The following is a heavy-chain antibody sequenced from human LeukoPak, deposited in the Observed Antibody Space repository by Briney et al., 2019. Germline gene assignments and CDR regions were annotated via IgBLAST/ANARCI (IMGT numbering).Heavy chain of an antibody. CDR1: GGSISSGSDY. J-gene: IGHJ3*02. D-gene: IGHD4-17*01. CDR3: ARDPYGDYGRGAFDI. CDR2: IYYSGTT. V-gene: IGHV4-61*10. Sequence: PSETLSLTCAVSGGSISSGSDYWSWIRQPAGKELEWIGHIYYSGTTNYNPSLKSRVTISVDTSKNQFSLKLSSVTAADTAVYYCARDPYGDYGRGAFDIWGQGTMVTVSS.